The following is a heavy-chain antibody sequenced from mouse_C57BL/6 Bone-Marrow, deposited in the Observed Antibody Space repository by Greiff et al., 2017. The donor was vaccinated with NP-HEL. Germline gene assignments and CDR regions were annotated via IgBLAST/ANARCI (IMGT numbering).Heavy chain of an antibody. J-gene: IGHJ4*01. Sequence: QVQLQQSGAELVRPGSSVKLSCKASGYTFTSYWLAWVKQRPGQGLEWIGNIYPSDSETHYNQKFKDKATLTVDKSSSTAYMQLSSLTSEYSAVYYCARRGLFYAMDYWGQGTSVTVSS. CDR3: ARRGLFYAMDY. CDR2: IYPSDSET. D-gene: IGHD3-3*01. CDR1: GYTFTSYW. V-gene: IGHV1-61*01.